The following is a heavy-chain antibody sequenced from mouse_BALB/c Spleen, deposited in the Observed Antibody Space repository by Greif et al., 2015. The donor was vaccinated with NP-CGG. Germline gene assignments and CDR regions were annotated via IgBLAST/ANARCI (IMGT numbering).Heavy chain of an antibody. CDR3: ARVGNYFDY. CDR1: GFTFSSYG. Sequence: EVQLVESGGGLVQPGGSLKLSCAASGFTFSSYGMSWVRQTPDKRLELVATINSNGGSTYYPDSVKGRFTISRDNAKNTLHLQMSSLKSEDTAMYYCARVGNYFDYWGQGTTLTVSS. V-gene: IGHV5-6-3*01. J-gene: IGHJ2*01. CDR2: INSNGGST. D-gene: IGHD1-1*02.